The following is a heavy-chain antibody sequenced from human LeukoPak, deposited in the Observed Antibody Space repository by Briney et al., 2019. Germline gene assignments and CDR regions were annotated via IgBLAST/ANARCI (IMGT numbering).Heavy chain of an antibody. J-gene: IGHJ4*02. CDR1: GYTFTSYG. CDR3: ARDRSVVVVAANGGPFDY. D-gene: IGHD2-15*01. V-gene: IGHV1-18*04. CDR2: ISAYNGNT. Sequence: ASVKVSCKASGYTFTSYGISWVRQAPGQGLEWMGWISAYNGNTNYAQKLQGRVTMITDTSTSTAYMELRSLRSDDTAVYYCARDRSVVVVAANGGPFDYWGQGTLVTVSS.